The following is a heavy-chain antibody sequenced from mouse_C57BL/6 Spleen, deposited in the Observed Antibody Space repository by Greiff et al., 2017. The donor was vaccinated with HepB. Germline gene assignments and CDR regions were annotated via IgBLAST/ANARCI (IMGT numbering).Heavy chain of an antibody. CDR2: ISSGSSTI. Sequence: EVQLQESGGGLVKPGGSLKLSCAASGFTFSDYGMHWVRQAPEKGLEWVAYISSGSSTIYYADTVKGRFTISRDNAKNTLFLQMTSLMSEDTAMYYFSANLDAMDYWGQGTSVTVSS. D-gene: IGHD4-1*01. V-gene: IGHV5-17*01. CDR3: SANLDAMDY. J-gene: IGHJ4*01. CDR1: GFTFSDYG.